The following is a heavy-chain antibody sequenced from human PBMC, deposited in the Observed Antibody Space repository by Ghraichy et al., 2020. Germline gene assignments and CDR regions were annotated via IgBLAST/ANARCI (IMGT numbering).Heavy chain of an antibody. CDR2: IFLIGSA. Sequence: SETLSLICSVSGGSIDNYYWSWIRQPPGRGLEWIGYIFLIGSASYNPSLKSRVTISVDRTKNQVSLKVRSVTAADTAVYYCSRHGENTYGEFDFDIWGHGTMVAVSS. V-gene: IGHV4-59*08. CDR1: GGSIDNYY. CDR3: SRHGENTYGEFDFDI. D-gene: IGHD3-10*01. J-gene: IGHJ3*02.